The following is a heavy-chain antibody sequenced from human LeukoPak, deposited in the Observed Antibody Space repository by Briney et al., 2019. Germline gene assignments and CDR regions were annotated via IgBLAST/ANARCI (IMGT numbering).Heavy chain of an antibody. D-gene: IGHD4-17*01. CDR1: GFTFSSYA. J-gene: IGHJ4*02. Sequence: PGASLRLSCAASGFTFSSYAMSWVRQAPGKGLEWVSAISGSGGSTYYADSVKGRFTISRDNPKNTLYLQMNSLRAEDTAVYYCAKDRSGYGDYEFGYRGQGTLVTVSS. CDR2: ISGSGGST. CDR3: AKDRSGYGDYEFGY. V-gene: IGHV3-23*01.